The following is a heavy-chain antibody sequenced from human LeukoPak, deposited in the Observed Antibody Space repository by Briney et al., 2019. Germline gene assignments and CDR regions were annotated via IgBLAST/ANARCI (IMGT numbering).Heavy chain of an antibody. V-gene: IGHV3-30*18. Sequence: GGSLRLSCAASGFTFSSYGMHWVRQAPGKGLEWVAVISYDGSNKYYADSVKGRFTISRDNSKNTLFVQMKGLRAEDTAVYFCAKVANSGSQPLYAFDIWGQGTVVTVSS. CDR3: AKVANSGSQPLYAFDI. CDR1: GFTFSSYG. J-gene: IGHJ3*02. D-gene: IGHD1-26*01. CDR2: ISYDGSNK.